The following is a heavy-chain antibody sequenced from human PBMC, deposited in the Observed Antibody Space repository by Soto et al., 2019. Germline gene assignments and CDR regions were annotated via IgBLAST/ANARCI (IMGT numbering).Heavy chain of an antibody. V-gene: IGHV3-66*01. J-gene: IGHJ6*02. CDR1: EFAISRNY. CDR2: IYSGGSI. Sequence: GRSRRLVCSATEFAISRNYWSWVRQAPGKGLEWVSVIYSGGSIYYADSVKGRFTISRDNSKNTLYLQMNSLRAEDTAVYYCARDRIPTGMDVWGQGT. CDR3: ARDRIPTGMDV.